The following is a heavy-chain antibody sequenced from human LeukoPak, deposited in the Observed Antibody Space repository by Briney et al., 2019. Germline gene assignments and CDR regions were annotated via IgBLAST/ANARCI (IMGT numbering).Heavy chain of an antibody. CDR1: GGSISSYY. V-gene: IGHV4-59*08. J-gene: IGHJ3*02. CDR3: ARLEYYYDSSGSDI. D-gene: IGHD3-22*01. Sequence: SETLSLTCNVSGGSISSYYWSWIRQPPGKGLEWIGYIYYSGSTNYNPSLKSRVTISVDTSKNQFSLNMSSVTAADTAVYYCARLEYYYDSSGSDIWGQGTMVTVFS. CDR2: IYYSGST.